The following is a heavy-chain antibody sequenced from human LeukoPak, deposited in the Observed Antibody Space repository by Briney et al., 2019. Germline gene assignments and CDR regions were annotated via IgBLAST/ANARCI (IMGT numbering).Heavy chain of an antibody. J-gene: IGHJ4*02. CDR2: VDDGGGGT. CDR3: AKQSAGSAAWYSLHYDF. V-gene: IGHV3-23*01. D-gene: IGHD6-13*01. Sequence: GGSLRLSCAASGFTLSSYAMTWVRQAPGRGLEWVSSVDDGGGGTYYADSVKGRFTISRDNSKDTLYLQMNGLRAEDTAVYFCAKQSAGSAAWYSLHYDFWGQGTLVTVSS. CDR1: GFTLSSYA.